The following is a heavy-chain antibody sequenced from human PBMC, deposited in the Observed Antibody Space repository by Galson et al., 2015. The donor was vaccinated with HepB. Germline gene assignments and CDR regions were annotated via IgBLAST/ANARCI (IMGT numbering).Heavy chain of an antibody. CDR2: ISYDGSNK. CDR1: GFTFSSYG. CDR3: AKGSGRYFDWLQDYYYYGMDV. J-gene: IGHJ6*02. D-gene: IGHD3-9*01. Sequence: SLRLSCAASGFTFSSYGMHWVRQAPGKGLEWVAVISYDGSNKYYADSVKGRFTISRDNSKNTLYLQMNSLRAEDTAVYYCAKGSGRYFDWLQDYYYYGMDVWGQGTTVTVSS. V-gene: IGHV3-30*18.